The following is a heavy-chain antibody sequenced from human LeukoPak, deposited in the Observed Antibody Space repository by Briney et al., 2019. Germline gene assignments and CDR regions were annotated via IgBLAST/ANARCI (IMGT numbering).Heavy chain of an antibody. V-gene: IGHV4-34*01. J-gene: IGHJ6*03. CDR3: ARTTEAHSWRTRYYDYYMDV. Sequence: SETLSLTCAVYGGSFSNYYWSWIRQPPGKGLEWIGKINRSGSTNYNPSLKSRVTISVDTSKNQFSLKLSSVTAADTAVYYCARTTEAHSWRTRYYDYYMDVWGKGTTVTVSS. CDR1: GGSFSNYY. D-gene: IGHD6-13*01. CDR2: INRSGST.